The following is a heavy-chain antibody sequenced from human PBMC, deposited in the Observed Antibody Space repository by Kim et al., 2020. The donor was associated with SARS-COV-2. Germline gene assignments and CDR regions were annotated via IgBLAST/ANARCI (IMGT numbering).Heavy chain of an antibody. V-gene: IGHV3-73*01. D-gene: IGHD6-19*01. J-gene: IGHJ5*02. CDR3: TRHSVAAPFDP. CDR2: T. Sequence: TAYAASVKGGFTISRDDSKSTAYLQMNSLKTEDAAVYYCTRHSVAAPFDPWGQGTLVTVSS.